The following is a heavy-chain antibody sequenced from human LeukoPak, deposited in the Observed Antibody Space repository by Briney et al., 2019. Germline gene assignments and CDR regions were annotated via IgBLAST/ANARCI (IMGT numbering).Heavy chain of an antibody. CDR3: ASRSGSYFHYYYYYMDV. D-gene: IGHD1-26*01. Sequence: GGSLILSCAASGFTVSSNYMSWVRQAPGKVLEWVSVIYSGGSTYYADSVKGRFTISRDNSKNTLYLQINSLRAEDTAVYYCASRSGSYFHYYYYYMDVWGQGTTVTVSS. CDR1: GFTVSSNY. CDR2: IYSGGST. V-gene: IGHV3-53*01. J-gene: IGHJ6*03.